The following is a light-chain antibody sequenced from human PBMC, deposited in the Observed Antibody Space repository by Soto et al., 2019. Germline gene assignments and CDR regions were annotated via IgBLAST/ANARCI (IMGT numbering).Light chain of an antibody. CDR3: QHCGASWT. CDR2: QAS. Sequence: DIPMTQSPSTLSASVGDRVTITCRASQSISTWLAWYQQKPGQAPKVLIYQASSLQSGVPSRFSGSGSGTEFTLTNSSLQTDDSATYYCQHCGASWTFGQGTKVEIK. CDR1: QSISTW. J-gene: IGKJ1*01. V-gene: IGKV1-5*03.